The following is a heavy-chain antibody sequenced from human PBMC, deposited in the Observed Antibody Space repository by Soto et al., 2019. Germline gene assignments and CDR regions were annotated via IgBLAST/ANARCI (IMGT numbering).Heavy chain of an antibody. Sequence: GGSLRLSCAASGFTFSNYTMHWVRQAPGKGLEWVALISYDEIDKYYADAVKGRFTISRDNSKNTLYLQMDSLRAEDTAVYYCAGRSGSSDYWGQGTLVTVSS. CDR1: GFTFSNYT. J-gene: IGHJ4*02. D-gene: IGHD3-10*01. CDR3: AGRSGSSDY. V-gene: IGHV3-30*04. CDR2: ISYDEIDK.